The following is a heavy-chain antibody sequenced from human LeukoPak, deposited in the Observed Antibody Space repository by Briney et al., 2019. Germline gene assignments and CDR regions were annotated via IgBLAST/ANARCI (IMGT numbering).Heavy chain of an antibody. D-gene: IGHD3-22*01. Sequence: GGSLRLSCAASGFSVSNNYMTWVRQAPGKGLQWVSVIIGSGSSTYYADSVKGRFTISRDNARNTLYLQMNSLRAEDTAVYYCARWYYYETSGLYYGSFDNWGQGTLVTVSS. CDR3: ARWYYYETSGLYYGSFDN. CDR1: GFSVSNNY. J-gene: IGHJ5*02. V-gene: IGHV3-23*01. CDR2: IIGSGSST.